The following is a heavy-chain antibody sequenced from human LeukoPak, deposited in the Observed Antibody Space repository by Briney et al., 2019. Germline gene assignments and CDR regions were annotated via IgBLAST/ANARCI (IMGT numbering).Heavy chain of an antibody. CDR1: GGSISSSSYY. V-gene: IGHV4-39*01. CDR3: AKHGELLSWFDP. CDR2: IYYSGST. D-gene: IGHD1-26*01. Sequence: SETLSLICTVSGGSISSSSYYWGWIRQPPGKGLEWIGSIYYSGSTYYNPSLKSRVTISVDTSKNHFSLKLRSVTAADTAVYYCAKHGELLSWFDPWGQGTQVTVSS. J-gene: IGHJ5*02.